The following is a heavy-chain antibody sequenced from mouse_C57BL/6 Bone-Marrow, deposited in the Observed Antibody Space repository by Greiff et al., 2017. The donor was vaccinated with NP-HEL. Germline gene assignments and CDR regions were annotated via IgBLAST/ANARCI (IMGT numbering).Heavy chain of an antibody. V-gene: IGHV5-16*01. D-gene: IGHD2-4*01. J-gene: IGHJ4*01. CDR3: AREGGLRRRTYAMDY. CDR2: INYDGSST. CDR1: RFTFSDYY. Sequence: EVNVVESEGGLVQPGSSMKLSCTTSRFTFSDYYMAWVRQVPEKGLDWVANINYDGSSTYYLDSLKSRFIISRDNAKNILYLQMSSLKSEDTATYYCAREGGLRRRTYAMDYWGQGTSVTVSS.